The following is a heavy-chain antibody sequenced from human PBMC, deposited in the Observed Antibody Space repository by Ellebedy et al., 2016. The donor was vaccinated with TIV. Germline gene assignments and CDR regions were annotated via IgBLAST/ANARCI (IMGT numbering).Heavy chain of an antibody. J-gene: IGHJ5*02. CDR1: GGSVSSIGYF. CDR2: ISYAGST. D-gene: IGHD5-18*01. CDR3: ARGEYSFGSWRPLDP. V-gene: IGHV4-61*08. Sequence: MPSETLSLTCTVSGGSVSSIGYFWTWTRQPPGKGLEWIGYISYAGSTNYNPSLNRRVDISIDTSENQFSLRVSSVTAADTAVYFCARGEYSFGSWRPLDPWGQGSLVTVSS.